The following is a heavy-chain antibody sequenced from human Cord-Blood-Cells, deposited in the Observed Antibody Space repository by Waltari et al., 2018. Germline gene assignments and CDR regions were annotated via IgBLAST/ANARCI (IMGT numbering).Heavy chain of an antibody. J-gene: IGHJ6*02. CDR3: ARDGTPTYDILTGYYYYYGMDV. V-gene: IGHV3-21*01. Sequence: EVQLVESGGGLVKPGGSLRLSCAASGFTFSSYSMNWVRQAPGKGLEWVSSISSSGNYIYYADSVKGRFTIARDNAKNSLYLQMNSLRAEDTAVYYCARDGTPTYDILTGYYYYYGMDVWGQGTTVTVSS. D-gene: IGHD3-9*01. CDR1: GFTFSSYS. CDR2: ISSSGNYI.